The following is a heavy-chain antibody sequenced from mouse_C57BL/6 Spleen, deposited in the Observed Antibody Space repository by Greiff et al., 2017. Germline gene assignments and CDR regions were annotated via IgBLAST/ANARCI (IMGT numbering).Heavy chain of an antibody. CDR1: GYTFTSYW. Sequence: VQLQQPGAELVKPGASVKLSCKASGYTFTSYWMHWVKQRPGQGLEWIGMIHPNSGSTNYNEKFKSKATLTVDKSSSTAYMQLSSLTSEDSAVYYCAIYSNYSYAMDYWGQGTSVTVSS. V-gene: IGHV1-64*01. CDR3: AIYSNYSYAMDY. J-gene: IGHJ4*01. CDR2: IHPNSGST. D-gene: IGHD2-5*01.